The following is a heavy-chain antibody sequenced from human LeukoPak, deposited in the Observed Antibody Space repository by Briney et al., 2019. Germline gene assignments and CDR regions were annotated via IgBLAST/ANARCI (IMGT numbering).Heavy chain of an antibody. CDR2: INPNSGGT. D-gene: IGHD2-2*02. J-gene: IGHJ5*02. V-gene: IGHV1-2*02. Sequence: GASVKVSCKASGYTLIGYYIHWVRQAPGQGLEWMGWINPNSGGTNYAQKFQGGVTMTRDTSINTAYMELSRLRSDDTAVYYCARGDIVVLPAGIPHNWFDPWGQGTLVTVSS. CDR3: ARGDIVVLPAGIPHNWFDP. CDR1: GYTLIGYY.